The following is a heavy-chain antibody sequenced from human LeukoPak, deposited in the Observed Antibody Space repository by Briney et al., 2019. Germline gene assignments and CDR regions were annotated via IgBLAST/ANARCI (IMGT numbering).Heavy chain of an antibody. CDR3: AKQRSCSGGSCYAHHFDS. J-gene: IGHJ4*02. D-gene: IGHD2-15*01. Sequence: GGPMRLSCAASGVSFSNYGMHWGRQSPGKGLEWVALISLDGSIKDYGDSVKGRFTISKDNSQNTLYLHMNRLRAEDTAVYHCAKQRSCSGGSCYAHHFDSWAQGTLVTVSA. V-gene: IGHV3-30*18. CDR2: ISLDGSIK. CDR1: GVSFSNYG.